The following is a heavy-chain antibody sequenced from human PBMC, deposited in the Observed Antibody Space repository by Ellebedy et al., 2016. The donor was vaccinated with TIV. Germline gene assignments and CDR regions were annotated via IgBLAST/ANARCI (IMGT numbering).Heavy chain of an antibody. D-gene: IGHD5-12*01. CDR1: GFTFSSYS. CDR3: ARVISQYSCVDY. V-gene: IGHV3-21*01. J-gene: IGHJ4*02. Sequence: GGSLRLSCAASGFTFSSYSMNWVRQAPGKGLEWVSSISSTSSYIYYADSVKGRFTISRDSAKNSLYLQMSSLRVEDTAVYYCARVISQYSCVDYWGQGTLVTVSS. CDR2: ISSTSSYI.